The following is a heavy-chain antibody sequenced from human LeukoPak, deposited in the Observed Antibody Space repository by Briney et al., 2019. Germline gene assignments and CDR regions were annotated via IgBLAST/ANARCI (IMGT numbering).Heavy chain of an antibody. J-gene: IGHJ4*02. V-gene: IGHV3-43*01. CDR1: GFTFDDYT. CDR3: AKDLRPHADNYFDY. Sequence: PGGSLRLSRAASGFTFDDYTMHWVRQAPGKGLEWVSLISWDGGSTYYADSVKGRFTISRVNSKNSLYLQMNSLRTEDTALYYCAKDLRPHADNYFDYWGQGTLVTVSS. CDR2: ISWDGGST.